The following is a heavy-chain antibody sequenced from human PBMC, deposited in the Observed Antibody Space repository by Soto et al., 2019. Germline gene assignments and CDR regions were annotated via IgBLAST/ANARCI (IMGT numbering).Heavy chain of an antibody. CDR2: IKSKTDGGTT. CDR3: TTDSYSTIIIVRFDY. V-gene: IGHV3-15*01. D-gene: IGHD3-22*01. CDR1: EFTFSSYA. Sequence: PGGSLRLSCAASEFTFSSYAMSWVRQAPGKGLEWVGRIKSKTDGGTTDYAAPVKGRFAISRDDSNNMVYLQMNSLKIEDTAVYYCTTDSYSTIIIVRFDYWGHGTLVTVSS. J-gene: IGHJ4*01.